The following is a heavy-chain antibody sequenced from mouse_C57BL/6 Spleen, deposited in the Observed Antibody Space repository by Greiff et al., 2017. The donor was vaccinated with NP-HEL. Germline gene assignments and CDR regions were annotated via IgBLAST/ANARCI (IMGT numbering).Heavy chain of an antibody. V-gene: IGHV1-72*01. J-gene: IGHJ3*01. CDR1: GYTFTSYW. CDR3: ASGAAPAWFAY. CDR2: IGPNSGGT. D-gene: IGHD3-3*01. Sequence: VQLQQPGAELVKPGASVKLSCKASGYTFTSYWMHWVKQRPGRGLEWIGRIGPNSGGTKYNEKFKSKATLTVDKPSSTAYMQLSSLTSEDSAVYYCASGAAPAWFAYWGQGTLVTVSA.